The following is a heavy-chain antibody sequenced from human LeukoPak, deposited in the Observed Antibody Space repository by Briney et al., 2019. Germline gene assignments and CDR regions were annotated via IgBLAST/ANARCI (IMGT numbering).Heavy chain of an antibody. CDR1: GFTLSRYG. V-gene: IGHV3-74*03. D-gene: IGHD3-16*01. J-gene: IGHJ4*02. CDR3: VRDLILVWTPGDDFDH. Sequence: GGSLRLSCVASGFTLSRYGMHWVRQVPGKGLEWVSRINEDASTITYADSVKGRFTISRDNAKNTLYLQMNSLRAEDTAVYFCVRDLILVWTPGDDFDHWGQGTLVTVSS. CDR2: INEDASTI.